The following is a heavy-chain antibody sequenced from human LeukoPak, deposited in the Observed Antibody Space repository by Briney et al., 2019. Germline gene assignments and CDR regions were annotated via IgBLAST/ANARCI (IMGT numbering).Heavy chain of an antibody. Sequence: PGGSLRHSCAVSGITLSNYGMSWVRQAPGKGLEWVAGISDSGGRTNYADSVKGRFTISRDNPKNTLYLQMNSLRAEDTAVYFCAKRGVMVRVILVGFQKEAYYFDSWGQGALVTVSS. V-gene: IGHV3-23*01. CDR3: AKRGVMVRVILVGFQKEAYYFDS. CDR1: GITLSNYG. CDR2: ISDSGGRT. J-gene: IGHJ4*02. D-gene: IGHD3-10*01.